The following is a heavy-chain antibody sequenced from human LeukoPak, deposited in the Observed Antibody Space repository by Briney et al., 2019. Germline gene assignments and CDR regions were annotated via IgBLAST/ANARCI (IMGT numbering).Heavy chain of an antibody. CDR2: TYYRSKWYN. D-gene: IGHD3-10*01. CDR3: ARSMPRSGSYYPANWFDP. J-gene: IGHJ5*02. Sequence: SQTLSLTCAISGDSVSSNSAAWNWIRQSPSRGLEWLGRTYYRSKWYNDYAVSVKSRITINPDTSKNQFSLQLNSVTPEDTAVYYCARSMPRSGSYYPANWFDPWGQGTLVTVSS. V-gene: IGHV6-1*01. CDR1: GDSVSSNSAA.